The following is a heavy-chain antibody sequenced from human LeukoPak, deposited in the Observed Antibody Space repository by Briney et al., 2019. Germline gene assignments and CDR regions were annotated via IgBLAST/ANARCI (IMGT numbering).Heavy chain of an antibody. V-gene: IGHV4-34*01. Sequence: PSETLSLTCAVYGGSFSGYYWSWIRQPPGKGLEWIGEINHSGSTNYNPSLKSRVTISVDTSKNQFSLKLSSVTAADTAVYYCARRRAMVVFFDYWGQGTLVTVSS. D-gene: IGHD5-18*01. CDR3: ARRRAMVVFFDY. CDR2: INHSGST. J-gene: IGHJ4*02. CDR1: GGSFSGYY.